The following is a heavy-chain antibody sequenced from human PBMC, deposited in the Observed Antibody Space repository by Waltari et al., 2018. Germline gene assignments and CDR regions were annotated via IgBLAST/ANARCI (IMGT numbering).Heavy chain of an antibody. J-gene: IGHJ3*02. D-gene: IGHD3-16*01. Sequence: EVQLVESGGGLVQPGRSLRLYCTASGFTFGDYAMSWVRQAPGKGLEWVGFIRSKAYGGTTEYAASVKGRFTISRDDSKSIAYLQMNSLKTEDTAVYYCTRPDYDYVADAFDIWGQGTMVTVSS. CDR2: IRSKAYGGTT. V-gene: IGHV3-49*04. CDR1: GFTFGDYA. CDR3: TRPDYDYVADAFDI.